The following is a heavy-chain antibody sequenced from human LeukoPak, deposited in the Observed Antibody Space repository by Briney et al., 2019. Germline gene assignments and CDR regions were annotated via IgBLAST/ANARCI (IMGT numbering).Heavy chain of an antibody. Sequence: PGGSLRLSCAASGLTFSSYAMSWVRQAPGKGLEWVSVISGSGDNTYYADSVKGRFTISRDNSKNTLYLQMNSLRAEDSAVYYCARVDGNSGYDFLDYWGQGTLVTVSS. CDR1: GLTFSSYA. CDR2: ISGSGDNT. D-gene: IGHD5-12*01. CDR3: ARVDGNSGYDFLDY. J-gene: IGHJ4*02. V-gene: IGHV3-23*01.